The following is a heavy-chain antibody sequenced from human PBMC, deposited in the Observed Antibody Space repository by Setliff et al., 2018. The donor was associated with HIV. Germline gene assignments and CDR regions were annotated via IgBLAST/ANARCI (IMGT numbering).Heavy chain of an antibody. V-gene: IGHV7-4-1*02. CDR3: ARVGSYWSTFDY. CDR1: GYTLTTYG. CDR2: INTDTGNP. Sequence: ASVKVSCKASGYTLTTYGISWVRQAPGQGLEWMGWINTDTGNPMYAQGFTGRFVFSLDTSVSTAYLQINSLKTEDTAMYYCARVGSYWSTFDYWGKGALVTVSS. D-gene: IGHD1-26*01. J-gene: IGHJ4*02.